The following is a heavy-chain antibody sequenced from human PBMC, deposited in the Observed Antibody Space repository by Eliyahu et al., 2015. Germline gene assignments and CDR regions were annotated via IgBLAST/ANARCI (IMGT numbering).Heavy chain of an antibody. CDR1: GFTFSPFG. CDR3: AKELTRQSKTWTDAFDM. V-gene: IGHV3-33*06. Sequence: QVQLVESGGGVVQPGTSLRLSCAASGFTFSPFGMHWXRQSPGKALEWVAMTSFDATTSYYGDSVRGRFKIFRDTWKNRVDLEMSNLTPEDTGIYYCAKELTRQSKTWTDAFDMWGQGTRVTVSS. J-gene: IGHJ3*02. CDR2: TSFDATTS. D-gene: IGHD3/OR15-3a*01.